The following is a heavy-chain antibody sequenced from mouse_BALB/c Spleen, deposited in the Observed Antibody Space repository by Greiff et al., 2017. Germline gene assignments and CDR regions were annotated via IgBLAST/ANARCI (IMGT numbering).Heavy chain of an antibody. CDR3: ARGYGNYWYFDV. Sequence: VQLQQSGSVLVRPGASVKLSCKASGYTFTSSWMHWAKQRPGQGLEWIGEIHPNSGNTNYNEKFKGKATLTVDTSSSTAYVDLSSLTSEDSAVYYCARGYGNYWYFDVWGAGTTVTVSS. V-gene: IGHV1S130*01. D-gene: IGHD2-10*02. CDR1: GYTFTSSW. CDR2: IHPNSGNT. J-gene: IGHJ1*01.